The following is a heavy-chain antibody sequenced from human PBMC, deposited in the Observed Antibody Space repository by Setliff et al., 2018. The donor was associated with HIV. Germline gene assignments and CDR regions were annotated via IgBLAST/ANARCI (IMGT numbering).Heavy chain of an antibody. Sequence: SETLSLTCAVYGGSFSGYSWTWIRQPPGKGLEWIGEIDHSGSTNCNPSLKSRVTISVDTSKDQFSLKLTSVTAADTAVYYCARGLFSNYVSPLDYWGQGTLVTVSS. D-gene: IGHD4-4*01. J-gene: IGHJ4*02. CDR3: ARGLFSNYVSPLDY. V-gene: IGHV4-34*01. CDR1: GGSFSGYS. CDR2: IDHSGST.